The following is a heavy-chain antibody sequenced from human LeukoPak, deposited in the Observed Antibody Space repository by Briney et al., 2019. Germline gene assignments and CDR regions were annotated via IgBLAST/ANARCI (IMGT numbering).Heavy chain of an antibody. CDR2: INPNSGGT. J-gene: IGHJ5*02. Sequence: ASVTVSCKASGYTFTGYYMHWVRQAPGQGLEWMGWINPNSGGTNYAQKFQGRVTMTRDTSISTAYMELSRLRSDDTAVYYCARGGGRISSSWYSMYWFDPWGQGTLVTVSS. CDR3: ARGGGRISSSWYSMYWFDP. D-gene: IGHD6-13*01. CDR1: GYTFTGYY. V-gene: IGHV1-2*02.